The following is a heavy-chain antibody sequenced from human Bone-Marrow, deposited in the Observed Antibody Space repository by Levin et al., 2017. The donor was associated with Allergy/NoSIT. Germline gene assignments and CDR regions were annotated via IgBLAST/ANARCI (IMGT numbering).Heavy chain of an antibody. J-gene: IGHJ5*02. Sequence: ASVKVSCKASGGTFSSYAISWVRQAPGQGLEWMGGIIPIFGTANYAQKFQGRVTITADESTSTAYMELSSLRSEDTAVYYCARCTIFGVVIPSGWFDPWGQGTLVTVSS. CDR1: GGTFSSYA. CDR3: ARCTIFGVVIPSGWFDP. V-gene: IGHV1-69*13. CDR2: IIPIFGTA. D-gene: IGHD3-3*01.